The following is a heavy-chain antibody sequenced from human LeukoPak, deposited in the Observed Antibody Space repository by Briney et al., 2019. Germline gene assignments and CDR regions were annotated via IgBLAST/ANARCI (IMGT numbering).Heavy chain of an antibody. CDR1: GYTFTDYA. Sequence: ASVKVSCKASGYTFTDYAMNWVRQAPGQGLEWMGWINTNTGNPTYAPGFTGRFVFSLDTSVSTAYLQISSLKAEDTAVYYCARDPYYYGSGSYPPFDYWGQGTLVTVSS. CDR2: INTNTGNP. D-gene: IGHD3-10*01. J-gene: IGHJ4*02. CDR3: ARDPYYYGSGSYPPFDY. V-gene: IGHV7-4-1*02.